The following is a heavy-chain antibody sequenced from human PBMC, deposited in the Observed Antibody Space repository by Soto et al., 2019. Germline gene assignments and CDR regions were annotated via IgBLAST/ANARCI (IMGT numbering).Heavy chain of an antibody. CDR3: ARDLAAAGLYYFDY. D-gene: IGHD6-13*01. V-gene: IGHV1-2*04. Sequence: ASVKVSCKASGYTFTGYYMHWVRQAPGQGLEWMGWINPNSGGTNYAQKFQGWVTMTRDTSISTAYMELSRLRSDDTAVYYCARDLAAAGLYYFDYWGQGTLVTVSS. J-gene: IGHJ4*02. CDR2: INPNSGGT. CDR1: GYTFTGYY.